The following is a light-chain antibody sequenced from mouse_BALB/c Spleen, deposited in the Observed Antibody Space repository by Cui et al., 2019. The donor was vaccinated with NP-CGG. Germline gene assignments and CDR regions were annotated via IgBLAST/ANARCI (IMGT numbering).Light chain of an antibody. CDR1: IGAVTTNNY. CDR2: GTN. J-gene: IGLJ1*01. CDR3: ALWYSNHWV. V-gene: IGLV1*01. Sequence: AVVTPESALTTSPGETVTLTCRSSIGAVTTNNYANWVQEKPDHLFTGLIGGTNNRAPGVPARFSGSLIGDKAALTITGAQTEDEAIYFCALWYSNHWVFGGGTKLTVL.